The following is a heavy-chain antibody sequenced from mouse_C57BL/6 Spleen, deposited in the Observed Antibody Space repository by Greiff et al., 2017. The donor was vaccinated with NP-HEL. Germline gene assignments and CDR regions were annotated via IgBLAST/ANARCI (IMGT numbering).Heavy chain of an antibody. CDR2: IYPGSGNT. Sequence: QVQLKQSGAELVRPGASVKLSCKASGYTFTDYYINWVKQRPGQGLEWIARIYPGSGNTYYNEKFKGKATLTAAKSSSTAYMQLSSLTSEDSAVYFWARRGGNYVWFAYWGQGTLVTVSA. J-gene: IGHJ3*01. V-gene: IGHV1-76*01. CDR3: ARRGGNYVWFAY. D-gene: IGHD2-1*01. CDR1: GYTFTDYY.